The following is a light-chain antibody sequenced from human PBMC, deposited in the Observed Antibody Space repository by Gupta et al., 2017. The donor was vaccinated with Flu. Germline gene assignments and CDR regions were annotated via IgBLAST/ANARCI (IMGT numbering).Light chain of an antibody. CDR2: RAS. Sequence: DIQMIQPPSTMSAYVGDRVTITCRASQSINDWLAWYQQKPGKAPNLLISRASRLETGVPSRFSGSGSGTEFTLTISSLQPDDFATYYCQHYDSYSGTFGQGTKVEIK. CDR3: QHYDSYSGT. CDR1: QSINDW. V-gene: IGKV1-5*03. J-gene: IGKJ1*01.